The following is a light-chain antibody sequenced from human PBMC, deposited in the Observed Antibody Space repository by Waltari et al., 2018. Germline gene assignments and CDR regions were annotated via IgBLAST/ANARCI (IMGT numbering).Light chain of an antibody. J-gene: IGLJ2*01. CDR1: SSDVGGYNY. Sequence: QSALTQPRSVSGSPGQSVTISCTGTSSDVGGYNYVSWYQQLPGKAPKLIIYEINKRPSGVPDRFSGSKSGNTASLTISGLQAEDEADYYGCSYAGSYTFGVFGGGTKVTVL. V-gene: IGLV2-11*01. CDR3: CSYAGSYTFGV. CDR2: EIN.